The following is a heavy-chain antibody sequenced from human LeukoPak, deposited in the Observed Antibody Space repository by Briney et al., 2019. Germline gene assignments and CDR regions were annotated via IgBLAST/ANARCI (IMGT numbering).Heavy chain of an antibody. Sequence: SETLSLTCTVSGGSISSSSYYWGWIRQPPGKGLEWIGSIYYSGSTYYNPSLKSRVTISVDTSKNQFSLKLSSVTAADTAVYYCARDYYDSSSLGDYWGQGTLVTVSS. V-gene: IGHV4-39*07. CDR3: ARDYYDSSSLGDY. J-gene: IGHJ4*02. D-gene: IGHD3-22*01. CDR1: GGSISSSSYY. CDR2: IYYSGST.